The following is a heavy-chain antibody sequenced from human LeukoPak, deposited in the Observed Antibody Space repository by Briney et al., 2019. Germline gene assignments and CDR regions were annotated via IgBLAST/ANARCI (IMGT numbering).Heavy chain of an antibody. Sequence: GGSLRLSCAASGFTFNNYAMSWVRQAPGQGREWVSTISGSGRSTYYADSVKGRFTISRDNSKSTLYLHMNSLRDEDTAVYYCARLFGIQLGGRTGWFDPWGQGTLVTVSS. CDR1: GFTFNNYA. D-gene: IGHD3-16*01. CDR2: ISGSGRST. CDR3: ARLFGIQLGGRTGWFDP. V-gene: IGHV3-23*01. J-gene: IGHJ5*02.